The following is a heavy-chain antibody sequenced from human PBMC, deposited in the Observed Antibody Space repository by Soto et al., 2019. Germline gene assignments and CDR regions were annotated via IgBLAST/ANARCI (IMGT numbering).Heavy chain of an antibody. V-gene: IGHV3-30-3*01. D-gene: IGHD3-10*01. CDR1: GFTFSSYA. CDR3: AREQFEYYFDY. Sequence: QVQLVESGGGVVQPGRSLRLSCAASGFTFSSYAMHWVRQAPGKGLEWVAVISYDGSNKYYADSVKGRFTISRDNSKNTLYLQMNCLRAEDTAVYYCAREQFEYYFDYWGQGTLVTVSS. CDR2: ISYDGSNK. J-gene: IGHJ4*02.